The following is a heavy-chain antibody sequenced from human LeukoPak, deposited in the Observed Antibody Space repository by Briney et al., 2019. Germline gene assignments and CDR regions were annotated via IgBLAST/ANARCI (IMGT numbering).Heavy chain of an antibody. D-gene: IGHD2-8*02. J-gene: IGHJ4*02. Sequence: SETLSLTCTVSGGSISSYHWSWIRQPPGKGLEWIGYIYYSGSTNYNPSLRSRVTVSRDTSKNQFSLNLNSVTAADTAVYYCVRVRTGSISDHWGQGILVIVSS. V-gene: IGHV4-59*12. CDR1: GGSISSYH. CDR3: VRVRTGSISDH. CDR2: IYYSGST.